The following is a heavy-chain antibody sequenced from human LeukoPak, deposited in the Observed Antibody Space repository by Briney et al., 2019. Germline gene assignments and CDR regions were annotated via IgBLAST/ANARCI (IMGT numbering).Heavy chain of an antibody. CDR3: ARDGGAPYGDYGWQTVDWFFDV. V-gene: IGHV1-69*05. CDR1: GYTFTSYD. D-gene: IGHD4-17*01. J-gene: IGHJ2*01. CDR2: IIPIFGTA. Sequence: SSVKVSCKASGYTFTSYDINWVRQAAGQGGEWMGWIIPIFGTANYAQTFQDRVTITTDESTSTASMELGSLRSEDTAVYYCARDGGAPYGDYGWQTVDWFFDVWGGGTLVTVSS.